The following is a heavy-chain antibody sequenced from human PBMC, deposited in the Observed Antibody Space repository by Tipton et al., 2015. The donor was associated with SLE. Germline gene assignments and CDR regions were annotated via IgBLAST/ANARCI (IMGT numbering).Heavy chain of an antibody. CDR2: IDYSGST. CDR1: GGSISSGEYF. V-gene: IGHV4-30-4*01. D-gene: IGHD2-8*01. CDR3: ASFPYGYYMDV. Sequence: LRLSCTVSGGSISSGEYFWSWIRQPPGKGLEWIGSIDYSGSTNYNPSLKSRLSISVDTSKNQFSLKLSSVTAADTAVYYCASFPYGYYMDVWGKGTTVTVSS. J-gene: IGHJ6*03.